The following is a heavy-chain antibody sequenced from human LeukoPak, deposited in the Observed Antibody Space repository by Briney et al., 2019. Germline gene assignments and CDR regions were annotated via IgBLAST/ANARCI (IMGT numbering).Heavy chain of an antibody. CDR3: AGEGSSGYYYTFDY. D-gene: IGHD3-22*01. CDR2: IYSGGST. V-gene: IGHV3-66*01. J-gene: IGHJ4*02. CDR1: GFTVSSNY. Sequence: PGGSLRLSCAASGFTVSSNYMSWVRQAPGKGLEGVSVIYSGGSTYYADSVKGRFTISRDNSKNTLYLQMNSLRAEDTAVYYCAGEGSSGYYYTFDYWGQGTLVTVSS.